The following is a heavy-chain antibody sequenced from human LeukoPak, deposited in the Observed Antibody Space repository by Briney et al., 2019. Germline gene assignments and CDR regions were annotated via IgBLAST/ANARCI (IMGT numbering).Heavy chain of an antibody. CDR1: GYTFTSYD. Sequence: ASVKVSCKASGYTFTSYDINWVRQATGQGLEWMGWMNPNSGNTGYAQKFQGRVTMTRNTSISTAYMELSSLRSEDTAVYYCARGEMGPAEWGDAFDIWGQGTMVTVSS. D-gene: IGHD1-26*01. V-gene: IGHV1-8*01. CDR3: ARGEMGPAEWGDAFDI. CDR2: MNPNSGNT. J-gene: IGHJ3*02.